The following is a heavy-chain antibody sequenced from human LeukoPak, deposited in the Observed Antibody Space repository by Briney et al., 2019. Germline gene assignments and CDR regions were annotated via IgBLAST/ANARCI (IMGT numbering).Heavy chain of an antibody. D-gene: IGHD1-26*01. CDR1: GFAFSYYW. J-gene: IGHJ4*02. CDR3: AAWALHDY. V-gene: IGHV3-7*01. Sequence: PGGSLRLSRSASGFAFSYYWMNWVRQAPGKGPEWAANINLGGSAKLYVDSVKGRCTISRDNAKNSLYLQMNSLRVEDTAVYYCAAWALHDYWGQGTVVTFSS. CDR2: INLGGSAK.